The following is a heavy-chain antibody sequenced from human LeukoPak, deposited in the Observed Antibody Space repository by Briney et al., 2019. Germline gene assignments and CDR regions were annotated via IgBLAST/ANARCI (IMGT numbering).Heavy chain of an antibody. V-gene: IGHV3-23*01. CDR1: GFTFSSYA. CDR3: AKDSYPPRITIFGVVIRRAFDI. D-gene: IGHD3-3*01. J-gene: IGHJ3*02. Sequence: GGSLRLSCAASGFTFSSYAMSWVRQAPGKGLEWVSAISGSGGSTYYADSVKGRFTISRDNSKNTLYLQMNSLRAEDTAVYYCAKDSYPPRITIFGVVIRRAFDIWGQGTMVTVSS. CDR2: ISGSGGST.